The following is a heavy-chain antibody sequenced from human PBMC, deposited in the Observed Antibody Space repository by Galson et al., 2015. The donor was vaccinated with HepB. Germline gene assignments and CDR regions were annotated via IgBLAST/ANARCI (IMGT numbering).Heavy chain of an antibody. CDR3: ARDRRVDGMDV. CDR2: ISYDGNNQ. V-gene: IGHV3-30*03. CDR1: RFTFGSHG. J-gene: IGHJ6*02. Sequence: SLRLSCAASRFTFGSHGMHWVRQAPGKGLEWLAVISYDGNNQYYADSVKGRFTISRDNSKNVLHLQMNSLRVEDTAVYYCARDRRVDGMDVWGQGTTVTVSS.